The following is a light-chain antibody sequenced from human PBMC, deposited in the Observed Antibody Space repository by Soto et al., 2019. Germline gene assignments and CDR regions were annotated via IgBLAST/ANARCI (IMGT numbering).Light chain of an antibody. CDR1: QTISSW. Sequence: DIQMTQSPSTLSASVVDRVTITCLASQTISSWLAWYQQKPGKAPKLLIYKASSLESGVPSRFSGSGSGTEFTLTISSLQPDDFATYYCQQYNSYPGTFGQGTKVDIK. J-gene: IGKJ1*01. V-gene: IGKV1-5*03. CDR2: KAS. CDR3: QQYNSYPGT.